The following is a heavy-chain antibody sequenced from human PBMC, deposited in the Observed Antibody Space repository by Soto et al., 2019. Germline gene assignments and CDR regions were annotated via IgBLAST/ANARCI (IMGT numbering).Heavy chain of an antibody. CDR1: GYSFTSYW. CDR3: ATIAAAYNWFDP. CDR2: IDPSDSYT. J-gene: IGHJ5*02. D-gene: IGHD6-13*01. Sequence: GESLKISCKGSGYSFTSYWISWVRQMPGKGLEWMGRIDPSDSYTNYSPSFQGHVTISADKSISTAYLQWSSLKASDTAMYYCATIAAAYNWFDPWGQGTLVTVSS. V-gene: IGHV5-10-1*01.